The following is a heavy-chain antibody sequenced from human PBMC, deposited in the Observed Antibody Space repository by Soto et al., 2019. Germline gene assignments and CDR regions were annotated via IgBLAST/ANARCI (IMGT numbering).Heavy chain of an antibody. CDR3: ARDRRVGADLYYGMDV. V-gene: IGHV4-4*02. D-gene: IGHD1-26*01. CDR2: IYHSGST. J-gene: IGHJ6*02. Sequence: PSETLSLTCAVSGGSISSSNWWSWVRQPPGKGLEWIGEIYHSGSTNYNPSLKSRVTISVDKSKNQFSLKLSSVTAADTAVYYCARDRRVGADLYYGMDVWGQGTTVTVSS. CDR1: GGSISSSNW.